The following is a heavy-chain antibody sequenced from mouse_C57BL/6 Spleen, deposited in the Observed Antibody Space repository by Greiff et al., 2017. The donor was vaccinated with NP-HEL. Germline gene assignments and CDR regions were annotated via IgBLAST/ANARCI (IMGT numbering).Heavy chain of an antibody. Sequence: EVQLQESGPGLVKPSQSLSLTCSVTGYSITSGYYWNWIRQFPGNKLEWMGYISYDGSNNYNPSLKNRISITRDTSKNQFFLKLNSVTTEDTATYYCARRYYGKNYYYAMDYWGQGTSVTVSS. V-gene: IGHV3-6*01. J-gene: IGHJ4*01. D-gene: IGHD1-1*01. CDR2: ISYDGSN. CDR1: GYSITSGYY. CDR3: ARRYYGKNYYYAMDY.